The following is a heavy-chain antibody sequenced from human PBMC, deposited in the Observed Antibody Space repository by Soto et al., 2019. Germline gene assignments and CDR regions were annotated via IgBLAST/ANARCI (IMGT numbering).Heavy chain of an antibody. D-gene: IGHD6-13*01. CDR3: ARNPHPHRAADGTGYYYGMDV. CDR1: GGSISSSNW. Sequence: PSETLSLTCAVSGGSISSSNWWSWVRQPPGKGLEWIGEIYHSGSTNYNPSLKSRVTISVDKSKNQFSLKLSSVTAADTAVYYCARNPHPHRAADGTGYYYGMDVWGQGTTVTVYS. J-gene: IGHJ6*02. V-gene: IGHV4-4*02. CDR2: IYHSGST.